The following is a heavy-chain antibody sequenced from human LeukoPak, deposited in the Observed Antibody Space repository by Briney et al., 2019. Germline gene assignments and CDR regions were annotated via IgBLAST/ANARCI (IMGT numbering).Heavy chain of an antibody. V-gene: IGHV3-23*01. CDR2: ISGSGHNT. D-gene: IGHD5-18*01. Sequence: GGSLRLSCATSGFTFSSYGMSWVRQAPGKGLEWVSAISGSGHNTYYADSVKGRFTISRDNSKNTLYLQMNSLRAEDTALYYCAKGNTAYYYYYMDVWGKGTTVTVSS. J-gene: IGHJ6*03. CDR3: AKGNTAYYYYYMDV. CDR1: GFTFSSYG.